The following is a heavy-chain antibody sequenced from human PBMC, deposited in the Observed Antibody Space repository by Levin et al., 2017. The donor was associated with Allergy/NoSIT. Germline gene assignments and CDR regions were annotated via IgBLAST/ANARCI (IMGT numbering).Heavy chain of an antibody. CDR2: IYPNENEV. Sequence: GESLKISCKASGYIFSTYWIGWVRQRPGKGLEWVGIIYPNENEVRYSPSFKGQVTISADKSSNTAYLQWRSLKASDTGVYYCARHGRGAGSYYRGWFDTWGQGMQVTVSS. J-gene: IGHJ5*02. CDR1: GYIFSTYW. D-gene: IGHD3-10*01. CDR3: ARHGRGAGSYYRGWFDT. V-gene: IGHV5-51*01.